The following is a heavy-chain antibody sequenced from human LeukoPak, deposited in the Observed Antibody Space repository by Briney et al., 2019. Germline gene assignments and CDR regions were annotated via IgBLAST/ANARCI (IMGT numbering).Heavy chain of an antibody. J-gene: IGHJ6*03. CDR1: GFIFSTYG. Sequence: PGGSLRLSCAASGFIFSTYGMGWVRQAPGKGLEWVSGIRGGGSSTWYADFVKGRFTISRDDSKNTLYLQMNSLRDEDTALYYCAKDVEQQHGYYMDVWGKGTTVTVSS. D-gene: IGHD6-13*01. CDR2: IRGGGSST. CDR3: AKDVEQQHGYYMDV. V-gene: IGHV3-23*01.